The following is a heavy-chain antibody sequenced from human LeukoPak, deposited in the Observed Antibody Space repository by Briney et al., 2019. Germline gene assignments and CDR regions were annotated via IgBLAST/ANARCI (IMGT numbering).Heavy chain of an antibody. Sequence: GESLKISCKGSGYRFTGYWIGWVRQMPGKGLEWMGIIYPGDSDTRYSPSFQGQVTISADKSIGTAYLQWSSLKASDTAMYYCARRGDSSGYWTFDYWGQGTLVTVSS. D-gene: IGHD3-22*01. CDR1: GYRFTGYW. CDR2: IYPGDSDT. CDR3: ARRGDSSGYWTFDY. J-gene: IGHJ4*02. V-gene: IGHV5-51*01.